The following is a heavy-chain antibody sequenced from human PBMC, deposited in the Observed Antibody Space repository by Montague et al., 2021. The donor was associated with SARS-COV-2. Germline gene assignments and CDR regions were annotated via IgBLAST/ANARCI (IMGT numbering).Heavy chain of an antibody. V-gene: IGHV4-34*01. CDR3: ATSSSRSYYVGLDY. CDR2: ISQSGST. D-gene: IGHD3-10*01. J-gene: IGHJ4*02. CDR1: GGSFSGFQ. Sequence: SETLSLTCALYGGSFSGFQWSWIRQSPGKGLEWIGEISQSGSTNYNVSLKSRLTMSLDTSKNQVSLKLSSVTAADTAVYYCATSSSRSYYVGLDYWGQGTLVTVTS.